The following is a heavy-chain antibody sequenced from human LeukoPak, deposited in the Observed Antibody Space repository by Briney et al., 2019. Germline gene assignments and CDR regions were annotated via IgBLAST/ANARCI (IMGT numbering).Heavy chain of an antibody. Sequence: ASVKVSCKASGYTFTSYPMHWVRQAPRQRLEWMGWINAGNGNTRYSQKFQGRVTITRDTSASTAYMELSSLKSEDTAMYYCARGNGGWELLEAYFDYWGQGTLVTVSS. CDR3: ARGNGGWELLEAYFDY. D-gene: IGHD1-26*01. V-gene: IGHV1-3*01. J-gene: IGHJ4*02. CDR1: GYTFTSYP. CDR2: INAGNGNT.